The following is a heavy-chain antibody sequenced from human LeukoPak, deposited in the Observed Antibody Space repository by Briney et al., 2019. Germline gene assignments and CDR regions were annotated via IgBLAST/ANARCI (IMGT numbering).Heavy chain of an antibody. CDR1: GYTFSSDG. V-gene: IGHV1-18*01. J-gene: IGHJ4*02. CDR2: ISSYNGNT. CDR3: ARARGMTTVTTPYY. Sequence: ASVKVSCKASGYTFSSDGISWVRQAPGQGLEWMGWISSYNGNTKYAEKLQGRVTMTTDTSTSTAYMELRSLRSDDTAVYYCARARGMTTVTTPYYWGQGTLVTVSS. D-gene: IGHD4-17*01.